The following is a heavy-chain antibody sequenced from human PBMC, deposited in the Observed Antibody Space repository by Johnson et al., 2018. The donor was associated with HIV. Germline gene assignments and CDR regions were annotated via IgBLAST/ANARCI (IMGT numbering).Heavy chain of an antibody. CDR1: GFTFSNYG. V-gene: IGHV3-30*03. Sequence: VQLVESGGGVVQPGTSLRLSCAASGFTFSNYGMHWVRQAPGKGLEWVAVISYDGSNKYYADSVKGRFTISRDNSKRTLYLQMNSLRAEDTAVYYCARDRRHYYDSSGYPDYDAFDIWCRGTIVIVSS. CDR3: ARDRRHYYDSSGYPDYDAFDI. CDR2: ISYDGSNK. D-gene: IGHD3-22*01. J-gene: IGHJ3*02.